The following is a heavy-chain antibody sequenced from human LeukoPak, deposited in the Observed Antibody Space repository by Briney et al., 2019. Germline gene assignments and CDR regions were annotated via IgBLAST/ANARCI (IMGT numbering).Heavy chain of an antibody. D-gene: IGHD5-18*01. Sequence: GASVKVSCKASGYTFTSYGISWVRQAPGQGLEWMGWISAYNGNTNYAQKLQGRVTMTTDTSTSTAYMELRSLRSDDTAVYYYASLITIYTAASGCSYYFDYWGQGTLVTVSS. CDR3: ASLITIYTAASGCSYYFDY. CDR1: GYTFTSYG. V-gene: IGHV1-18*01. CDR2: ISAYNGNT. J-gene: IGHJ4*02.